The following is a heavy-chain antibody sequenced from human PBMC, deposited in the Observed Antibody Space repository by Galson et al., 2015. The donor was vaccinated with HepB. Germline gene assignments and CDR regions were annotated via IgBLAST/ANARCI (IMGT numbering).Heavy chain of an antibody. Sequence: SLRLSCAASGFTFSSYGMHWVRQAPGKGLEWVAVISYDGSNKYYADSVKGRFTISRDNSKNTLYLQMNSLRAEDTAVYYCAKDRDSGSYLYYYGMDVWGQGTTVTVSS. D-gene: IGHD1-26*01. CDR1: GFTFSSYG. CDR3: AKDRDSGSYLYYYGMDV. V-gene: IGHV3-30*18. CDR2: ISYDGSNK. J-gene: IGHJ6*02.